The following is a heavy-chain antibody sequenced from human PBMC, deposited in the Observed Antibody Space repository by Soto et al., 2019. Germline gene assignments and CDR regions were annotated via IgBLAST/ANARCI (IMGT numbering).Heavy chain of an antibody. CDR3: ARVVAYCGGDCSGAFDI. J-gene: IGHJ3*02. CDR1: GGSISSGGYY. Sequence: SETLSLTCTVSGGSISSGGYYWSWIRQHPGKGLEWIGYIYHSGSTYYNPSLKSRVTISVDTSKNQFSLKLSSVTAADTAVYYCARVVAYCGGDCSGAFDIWGQGTMVTVSS. CDR2: IYHSGST. D-gene: IGHD2-21*02. V-gene: IGHV4-31*03.